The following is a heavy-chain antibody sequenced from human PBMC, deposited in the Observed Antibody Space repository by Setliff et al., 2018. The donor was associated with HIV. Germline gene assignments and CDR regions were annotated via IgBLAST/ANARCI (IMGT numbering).Heavy chain of an antibody. V-gene: IGHV1-8*02. CDR3: ARVDGAYNDNIFDY. CDR1: GYTFTSYD. J-gene: IGHJ4*02. CDR2: MNPNSGNT. D-gene: IGHD1-1*01. Sequence: ASVKVSCKASGYTFTSYDINWVRQATGQGLEWMGWMNPNSGNTGYAQKFQGRVSMTRDTSIGTAYMQLSGLRSEDTAVYFCARVDGAYNDNIFDYWGQGTLVTVPQ.